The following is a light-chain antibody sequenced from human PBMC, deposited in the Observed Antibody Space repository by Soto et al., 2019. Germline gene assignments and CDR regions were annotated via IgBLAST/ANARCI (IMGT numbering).Light chain of an antibody. J-gene: IGLJ2*01. CDR3: TSYSSSSNLGV. CDR2: EVS. V-gene: IGLV2-14*01. Sequence: QSALTPPASVSGSPGQSITISCTGTSSDVGGYNYVSWYQQHPGKAPKLIIYEVSNRPSGVSNRFSGSKSGSTASLTISGLQAEDEADYYCTSYSSSSNLGVFGGGTKLTVL. CDR1: SSDVGGYNY.